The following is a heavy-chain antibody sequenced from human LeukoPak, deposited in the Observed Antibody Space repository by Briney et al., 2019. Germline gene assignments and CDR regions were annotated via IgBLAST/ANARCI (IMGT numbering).Heavy chain of an antibody. Sequence: SETLSLTCAVYGGSFSGYYWSWIRQPPGKGLEWIGYIYYSGSTNYNPSLKSRVTISVDTSKNQFSLKLSSVTAADTAVYYCARDRVVPAGNWFDPWGQGTLVTVSS. CDR1: GGSFSGYY. CDR2: IYYSGST. V-gene: IGHV4-59*01. D-gene: IGHD2-2*01. CDR3: ARDRVVPAGNWFDP. J-gene: IGHJ5*02.